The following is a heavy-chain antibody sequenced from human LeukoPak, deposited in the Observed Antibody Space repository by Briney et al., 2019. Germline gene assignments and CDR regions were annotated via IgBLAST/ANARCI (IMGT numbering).Heavy chain of an antibody. CDR1: GFTFSSYW. CDR2: INSDGSST. Sequence: GGSLRLSCAASGFTFSSYWMHWVRQAPGKGLVWVSRINSDGSSTSYADPVKGRFTISRDNAKNTLYLQMNSLRAEDTAVYYCAREAEYSSSWYANRYFQHWGQGTLVTVSS. D-gene: IGHD6-13*01. CDR3: AREAEYSSSWYANRYFQH. V-gene: IGHV3-74*01. J-gene: IGHJ1*01.